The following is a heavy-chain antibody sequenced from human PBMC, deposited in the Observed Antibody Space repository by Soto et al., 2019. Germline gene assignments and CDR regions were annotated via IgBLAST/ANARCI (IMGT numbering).Heavy chain of an antibody. V-gene: IGHV3-30*18. Sequence: GSLRLSGAASGXTLSSYWMHWVRQAPGRGLELVAFISYDGSNKYSADSVNGRFTISRDKSKNTLYLQMNGLRAEDTAVYYCAKERPSCSGGSCYSLVPAYGMDVWGQGTTGTVSS. CDR2: ISYDGSNK. CDR3: AKERPSCSGGSCYSLVPAYGMDV. D-gene: IGHD2-15*01. CDR1: GXTLSSYW. J-gene: IGHJ6*02.